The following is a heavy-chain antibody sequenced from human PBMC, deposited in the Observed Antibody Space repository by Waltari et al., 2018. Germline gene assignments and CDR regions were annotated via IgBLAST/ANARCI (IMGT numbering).Heavy chain of an antibody. D-gene: IGHD6-19*01. V-gene: IGHV1-18*01. CDR2: ISAYNGNT. CDR1: GYTFTTYD. Sequence: QVQLVQSGAEVKKPGASVKVSCKASGYTFTTYDISWVRQAPGQGLEWMGWISAYNGNTNYAKKLQGRVTMTTDTSTSTAYMELRSLRSDDTAVYYCGRDVRGTSGWPFDYWGQGTLVIVSS. CDR3: GRDVRGTSGWPFDY. J-gene: IGHJ4*02.